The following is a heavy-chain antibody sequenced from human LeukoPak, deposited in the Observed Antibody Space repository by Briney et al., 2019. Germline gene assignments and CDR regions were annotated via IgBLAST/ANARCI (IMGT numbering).Heavy chain of an antibody. V-gene: IGHV4-34*01. Sequence: PSETLSLTCAVYGGSFSGYYWSWIRQPPGKGLEWIGYIYHSGSTYYNPSLKSRVTISVDRSKNQFSLKLSSVTAADTAVYYCASYYYDSSGFDYWGQGTLVTVSS. D-gene: IGHD3-22*01. J-gene: IGHJ4*02. CDR2: IYHSGST. CDR3: ASYYYDSSGFDY. CDR1: GGSFSGYY.